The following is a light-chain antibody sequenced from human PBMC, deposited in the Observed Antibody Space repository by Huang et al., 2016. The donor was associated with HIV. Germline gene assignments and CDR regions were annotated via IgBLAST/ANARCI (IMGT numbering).Light chain of an antibody. Sequence: EIVMTQSPATLSVSPGERATLSCRASQSVNSNLAWYQQKPGQGPRRFIDGASTRATGIPARFRGSGSGTEFTLTISSLQSEDCAVYYCQHYNDWPPWTFGQGTKVEIK. CDR2: GAS. J-gene: IGKJ1*01. CDR1: QSVNSN. CDR3: QHYNDWPPWT. V-gene: IGKV3-15*01.